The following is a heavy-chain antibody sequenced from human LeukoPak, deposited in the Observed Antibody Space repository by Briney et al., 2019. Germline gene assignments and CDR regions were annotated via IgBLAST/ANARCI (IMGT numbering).Heavy chain of an antibody. CDR2: IYYSGST. V-gene: IGHV4-59*01. J-gene: IGHJ5*01. CDR3: AKDDPQAGTLDS. Sequence: SETLSLTCTVSGGSISSYYWSWIRQPPGKGLEWIGYIYYSGSTNYNPSLKSRVTISVDTSKNQFSLKLSSVTAADTAVYYCAKDDPQAGTLDSWGQGTLVTVSS. CDR1: GGSISSYY. D-gene: IGHD6-19*01.